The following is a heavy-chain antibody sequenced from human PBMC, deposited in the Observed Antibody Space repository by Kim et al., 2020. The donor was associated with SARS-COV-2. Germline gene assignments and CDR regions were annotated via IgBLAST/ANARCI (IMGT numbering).Heavy chain of an antibody. CDR3: ARAPITMIVVVNAFDI. V-gene: IGHV4-31*03. CDR1: GGSISSGGYY. D-gene: IGHD3-22*01. J-gene: IGHJ3*02. Sequence: SETLSLTCTVSGGSISSGGYYWSWIRQHPGKGLEWIGYIYYSGSTYYNPSLKSRVTISVDTSKNQFSLKLSSVTAADTAVYYCARAPITMIVVVNAFDIWSQGAVVNVSS. CDR2: IYYSGST.